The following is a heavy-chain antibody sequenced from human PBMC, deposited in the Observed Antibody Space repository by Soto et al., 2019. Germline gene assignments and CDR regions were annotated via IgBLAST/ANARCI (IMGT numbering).Heavy chain of an antibody. Sequence: ASVKVSCKASGYTFTCYYTHWVRQAPGQGLEWMGWINPNSGGTNYAQKFQGWVTMTRDTSISTAYMELSRLRSDDTAVYYCARDSGVVVPAAKTNWFDYLGQGNLVTVSS. V-gene: IGHV1-2*04. J-gene: IGHJ4*02. CDR3: ARDSGVVVPAAKTNWFDY. CDR1: GYTFTCYY. CDR2: INPNSGGT. D-gene: IGHD2-2*01.